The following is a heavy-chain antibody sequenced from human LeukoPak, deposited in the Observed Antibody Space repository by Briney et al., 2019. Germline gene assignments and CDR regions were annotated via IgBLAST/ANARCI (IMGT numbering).Heavy chain of an antibody. D-gene: IGHD6-19*01. CDR1: GTTFSSYS. V-gene: IGHV1-69*01. CDR2: SKRIFGTA. Sequence: TSVKLSCNVSGTTFSSYSISWVRHAPGQALEWMVGSKRIFGTAKYAKKFQGRVTITADESTSTAYMELSSLRSEDTAVYYCARDRIAVAGRGGDYFDYWGQGTLVTVSS. J-gene: IGHJ4*02. CDR3: ARDRIAVAGRGGDYFDY.